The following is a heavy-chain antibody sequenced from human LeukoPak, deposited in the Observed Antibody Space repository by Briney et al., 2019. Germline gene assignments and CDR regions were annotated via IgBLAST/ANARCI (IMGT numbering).Heavy chain of an antibody. Sequence: PSQTLSLTCAVSGDSISSGGSSWNWIRQSAGKGLEWIGYIYHSGSTCYNPSLRSRLTISVDRSKNQFSLKLNSVTAADTAIYYCARGGYSGYDFWFDPWGQGTLVTVSS. CDR2: IYHSGST. CDR1: GDSISSGGSS. V-gene: IGHV4-30-2*06. D-gene: IGHD5-12*01. CDR3: ARGGYSGYDFWFDP. J-gene: IGHJ5*02.